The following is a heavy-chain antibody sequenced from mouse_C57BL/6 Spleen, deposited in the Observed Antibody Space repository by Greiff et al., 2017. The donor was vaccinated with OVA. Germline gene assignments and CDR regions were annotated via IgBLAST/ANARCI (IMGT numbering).Heavy chain of an antibody. J-gene: IGHJ2*01. D-gene: IGHD1-1*01. V-gene: IGHV1-55*01. CDR2: IYPGSGST. CDR1: GYTFTSYW. CDR3: AKGLQRCDY. Sequence: QVQLQQPGAELVKPGASVKMSCKASGYTFTSYWITWVKQRPGQGLEWIGDIYPGSGSTNYNETFKSKATLTVDTSSSTAYMQLSSLTSEEAVGYYCAKGLQRCDYRGQGTTLTGSS.